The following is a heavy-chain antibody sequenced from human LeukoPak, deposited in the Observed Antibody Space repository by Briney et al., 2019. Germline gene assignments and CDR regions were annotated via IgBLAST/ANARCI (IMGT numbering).Heavy chain of an antibody. V-gene: IGHV4-59*01. D-gene: IGHD2-15*01. Sequence: KPSVPLSLTCTVSGGSISSYHWSWIRQSPGKGLEGIGYIYYSWSTNYNPSLKSRVAISVDTSKNQFSLKLNSVTAADTAVYYCARSYCSGGSCHVAGMDVWGKGTTVTVSS. CDR1: GGSISSYH. CDR2: IYYSWST. J-gene: IGHJ6*04. CDR3: ARSYCSGGSCHVAGMDV.